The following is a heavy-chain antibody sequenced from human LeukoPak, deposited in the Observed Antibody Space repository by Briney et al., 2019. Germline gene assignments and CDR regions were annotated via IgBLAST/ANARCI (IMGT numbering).Heavy chain of an antibody. CDR3: ATDFKHDSGG. D-gene: IGHD6-19*01. J-gene: IGHJ4*02. CDR1: RHSLSRTC. CDR2: INPYGRQK. V-gene: IGHV3-7*01. Sequence: PGGSLTLLCTTSRHSLSRTCKMWPRHAPGKGLECVTNINPYGRQKYYLDSVKGRFTVSRDNAKNSLYLQMNSLRVEDTGIYFCATDFKHDSGGWGQRTLVTV.